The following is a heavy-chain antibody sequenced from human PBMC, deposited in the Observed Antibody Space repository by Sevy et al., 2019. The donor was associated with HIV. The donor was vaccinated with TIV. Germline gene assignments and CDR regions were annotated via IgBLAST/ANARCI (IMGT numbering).Heavy chain of an antibody. CDR1: DGSFSGYY. V-gene: IGHV4-34*01. CDR2: INESGIT. Sequence: SETLSLTCAVHDGSFSGYYWNWIRQLPGKGLEWIGEINESGITYYNPSLKSRVTISVDTSKKQFCLKLNSVTAVDSAVNFCARSPPVVVVPGAPSWFDPWGQGTLVTVSS. CDR3: ARSPPVVVVPGAPSWFDP. D-gene: IGHD2-2*01. J-gene: IGHJ5*02.